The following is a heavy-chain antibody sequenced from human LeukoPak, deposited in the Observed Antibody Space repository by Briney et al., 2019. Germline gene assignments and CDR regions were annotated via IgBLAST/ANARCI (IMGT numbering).Heavy chain of an antibody. J-gene: IGHJ3*02. CDR2: IRYDGSNK. CDR3: ARDLPLANDAFDI. Sequence: GGSLRLSCAASGFTFSSYGMHWVRQAPGKGLEWVSFIRYDGSNKYYADSVKGRFTISRDNSKNTLYLQMNSLRAEDTAVYYCARDLPLANDAFDIWGQGTMVTVSS. D-gene: IGHD3-3*02. V-gene: IGHV3-30*02. CDR1: GFTFSSYG.